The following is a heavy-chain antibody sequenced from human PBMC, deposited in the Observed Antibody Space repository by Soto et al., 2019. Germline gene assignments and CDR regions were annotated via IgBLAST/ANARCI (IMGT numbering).Heavy chain of an antibody. CDR3: SLSDRYYAMDV. Sequence: EVQLLESGGGLVQPGGSLSVSCAASGFSFSSYAMSWVRQASGKGLEWVSSISTSGGSTYYADSVKGRFTISRDNSNNTLYLQMNSLRAEDTAVYYCSLSDRYYAMDVWGLGTTVTVSS. CDR2: ISTSGGST. CDR1: GFSFSSYA. V-gene: IGHV3-23*01. J-gene: IGHJ6*02.